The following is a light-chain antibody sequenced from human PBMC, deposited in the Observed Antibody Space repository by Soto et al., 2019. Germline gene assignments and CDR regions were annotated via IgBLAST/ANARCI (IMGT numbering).Light chain of an antibody. CDR1: QSVSSN. J-gene: IGKJ1*01. Sequence: EIVMTQSPATLSVSPGERATLSCRASQSVSSNLAWYQQKPGQAPRLLIYDASTRATGIPARFSGSGSGTEFTLTISSLQSEDSAVFYCQQYNNWPRTFGQGTRVEIK. CDR3: QQYNNWPRT. CDR2: DAS. V-gene: IGKV3-15*01.